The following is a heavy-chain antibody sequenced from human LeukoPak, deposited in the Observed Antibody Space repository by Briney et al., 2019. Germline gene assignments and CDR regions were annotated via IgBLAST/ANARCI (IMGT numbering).Heavy chain of an antibody. V-gene: IGHV4-38-2*02. CDR2: MYYSGST. J-gene: IGHJ4*02. CDR1: GYSISSGYY. D-gene: IGHD6-13*01. Sequence: SETLSLTCTVSGYSISSGYYWGWIRQPPGKGLEWIGSMYYSGSTYYNPSLKSRVTISVDTSKNQFSLKLSSVTAADTAVYYCARQTQQGITAAGLDYWGQGTLVTVSS. CDR3: ARQTQQGITAAGLDY.